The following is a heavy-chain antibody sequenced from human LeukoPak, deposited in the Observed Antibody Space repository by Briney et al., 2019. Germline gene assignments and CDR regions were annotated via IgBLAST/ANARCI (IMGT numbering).Heavy chain of an antibody. CDR3: AKDGGSSCYSPIDY. D-gene: IGHD2-15*01. Sequence: PGGSLRLSCVASGFTFSSYSFNWVRQAPGKGLEWVSVISGSGDNTYYTGSVKGRFTISRDNSRNTLYLQMNSLRAEDTAVYYCAKDGGSSCYSPIDYWGQGALVTVSS. CDR1: GFTFSSYS. CDR2: ISGSGDNT. J-gene: IGHJ4*02. V-gene: IGHV3-23*01.